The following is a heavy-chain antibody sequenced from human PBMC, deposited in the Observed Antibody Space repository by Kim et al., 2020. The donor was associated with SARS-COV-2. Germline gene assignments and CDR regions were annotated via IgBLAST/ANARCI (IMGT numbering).Heavy chain of an antibody. J-gene: IGHJ5*02. D-gene: IGHD3-16*01. CDR3: ARDHTPGGFDH. V-gene: IGHV3-53*01. Sequence: GGSLRLSCAASGFTVNSDYMTWVRQAPGKGLEWVSTVYSGGTTYYADSVKGRFTISRDNSRNTLYLQMNSLRADDTAVFYCARDHTPGGFDHWGQGTLVTVSS. CDR2: VYSGGTT. CDR1: GFTVNSDY.